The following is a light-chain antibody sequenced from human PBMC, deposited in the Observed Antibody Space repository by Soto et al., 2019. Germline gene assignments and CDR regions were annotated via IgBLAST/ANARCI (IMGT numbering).Light chain of an antibody. CDR1: QSVRNNY. V-gene: IGKV3-20*01. Sequence: EVVLTQSPGTLSLSPGERATLSCRASQSVRNNYLAWYQQKPGQSPKLLIFGSSDRATGVPDRFSGSGSWTDFTLTIIRLEPEDFAVYYCQQYGSSPPYTFGQGTKLEIK. CDR3: QQYGSSPPYT. CDR2: GSS. J-gene: IGKJ2*01.